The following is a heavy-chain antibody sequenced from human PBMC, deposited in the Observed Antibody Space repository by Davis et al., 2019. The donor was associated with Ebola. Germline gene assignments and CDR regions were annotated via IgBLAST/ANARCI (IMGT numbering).Heavy chain of an antibody. J-gene: IGHJ4*02. CDR3: ARDLTGLLFGAFDY. CDR1: GYTFTSYY. V-gene: IGHV1-46*01. D-gene: IGHD2-21*01. Sequence: PGGSLRLSCKASGYTFTSYYMHWVRQAPGQGLEWMGIINPSGGSTSYAQKFQGRVTMTRDTSTSTVYMELSSLRSEDTAAYYCARDLTGLLFGAFDYWGQGTLVTVSS. CDR2: INPSGGST.